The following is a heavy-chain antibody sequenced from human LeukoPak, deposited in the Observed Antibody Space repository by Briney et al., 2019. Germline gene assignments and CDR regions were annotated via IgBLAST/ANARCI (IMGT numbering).Heavy chain of an antibody. CDR2: ISGSGAST. J-gene: IGHJ4*02. CDR1: GFTLSTNA. Sequence: SGGSLRLSCLTSGFTLSTNAMSWVRQAPGKGLEWISGISGSGASTYYADSVKGRFTISRDDSRNTLYLQMNSLRGDDTAVYCCAKDVGKWESLHFFDYWGQGTPVTVSS. CDR3: AKDVGKWESLHFFDY. D-gene: IGHD1-26*01. V-gene: IGHV3-23*01.